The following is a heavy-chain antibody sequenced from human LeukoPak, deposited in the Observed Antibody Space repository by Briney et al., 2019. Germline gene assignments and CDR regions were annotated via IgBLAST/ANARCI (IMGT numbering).Heavy chain of an antibody. Sequence: SETLSLTCTVSGGSISSYYWSWIRQPPGKGLEWIGYIYYSGSTNYNPSLKSRVTISVDTSKNQFSLKLSSVTAADTAVYYCARRGVATISVWGQGTLVTVSS. V-gene: IGHV4-59*12. CDR1: GGSISSYY. D-gene: IGHD5-12*01. CDR2: IYYSGST. J-gene: IGHJ4*02. CDR3: ARRGVATISV.